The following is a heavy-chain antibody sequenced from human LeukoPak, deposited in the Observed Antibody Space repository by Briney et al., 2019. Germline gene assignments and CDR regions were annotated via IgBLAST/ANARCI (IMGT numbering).Heavy chain of an antibody. Sequence: LPGGSLRLSCAASGFTFSGSAIHWVRQASGKGLEWVGRIRSKTNSYATAYAASVKGRFTISRDDSRNTAYLQMSSLKTEDTAVYYCTRLLIAGFDYWGQGTLVTVSS. CDR3: TRLLIAGFDY. D-gene: IGHD6-13*01. J-gene: IGHJ4*02. V-gene: IGHV3-73*01. CDR2: IRSKTNSYAT. CDR1: GFTFSGSA.